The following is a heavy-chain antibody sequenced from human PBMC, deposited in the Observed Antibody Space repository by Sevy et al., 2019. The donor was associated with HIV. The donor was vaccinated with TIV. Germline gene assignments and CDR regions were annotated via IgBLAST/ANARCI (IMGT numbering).Heavy chain of an antibody. CDR1: GYTFTSYA. CDR3: ARGLKSIAARPVRFDP. J-gene: IGHJ5*02. V-gene: IGHV7-4-1*02. Sequence: ASVKVSCKASGYTFTSYAMNWVRQAPGQGLEWMGWINTNTGNPTYAQGFTGRFVFSLDTSVSTAYLQISSLKAEGTAVYYCARGLKSIAARPVRFDPWGQGTLVTVSS. D-gene: IGHD6-6*01. CDR2: INTNTGNP.